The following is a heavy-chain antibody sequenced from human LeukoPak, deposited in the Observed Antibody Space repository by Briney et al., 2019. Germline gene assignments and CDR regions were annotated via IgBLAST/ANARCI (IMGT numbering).Heavy chain of an antibody. V-gene: IGHV3-53*01. CDR2: IYTAGST. J-gene: IGHJ2*01. Sequence: GGSLRLSCAASGFTFSSYAMSWVRQAPGKGLEWVSVIYTAGSTSYADSVKGRITTSRDNSKNTLYLQMNSLRAEDTAVYYCATENFDLWGRGTLVTVSS. CDR3: ATENFDL. CDR1: GFTFSSYA.